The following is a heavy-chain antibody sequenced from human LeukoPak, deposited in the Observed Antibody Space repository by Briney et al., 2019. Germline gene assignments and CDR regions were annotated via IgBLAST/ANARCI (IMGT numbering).Heavy chain of an antibody. CDR3: ARGLFTGGTYFGF. CDR2: IGGNGVST. D-gene: IGHD1-26*01. J-gene: IGHJ4*02. V-gene: IGHV3-23*01. CDR1: GLPFASYG. Sequence: GESLRLSCAASGLPFASYGMIWVRQAPGKGLEWVSGIGGNGVSTSYADSVKGRFTISRDNSKNTLYLQMNSLRAEDTAVYYCARGLFTGGTYFGFWGQGTLVTVSS.